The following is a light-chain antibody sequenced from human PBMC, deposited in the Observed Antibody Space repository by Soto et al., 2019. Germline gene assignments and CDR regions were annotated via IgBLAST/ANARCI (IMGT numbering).Light chain of an antibody. Sequence: DIQMTQSPSSLSASVGDRVTITCQASHDISNYLNWYQHKPGQAPKLLVYDASNLETGVPSRFSGSGSGTHFTFTISSLQHEDFGTYYCQQYDNLLFTFGPGTKVDIK. CDR3: QQYDNLLFT. J-gene: IGKJ3*01. CDR2: DAS. CDR1: HDISNY. V-gene: IGKV1-33*01.